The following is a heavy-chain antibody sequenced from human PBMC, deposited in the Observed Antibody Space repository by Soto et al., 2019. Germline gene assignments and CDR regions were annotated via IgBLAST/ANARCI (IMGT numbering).Heavy chain of an antibody. CDR1: GYSFTSYW. Sequence: GESLKISCKGSGYSFTSYWISWLRQMPGKGLEWMGRIDPSDSYTNYSPSFQGHVTISADKSISTAYLQWSSLKASDTAIYYCARHGVPTSYNWFDPWGQGTLVTVSS. CDR2: IDPSDSYT. V-gene: IGHV5-10-1*01. CDR3: ARHGVPTSYNWFDP. D-gene: IGHD2-2*01. J-gene: IGHJ5*02.